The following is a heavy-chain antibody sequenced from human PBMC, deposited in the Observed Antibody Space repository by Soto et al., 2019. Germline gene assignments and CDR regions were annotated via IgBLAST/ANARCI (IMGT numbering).Heavy chain of an antibody. J-gene: IGHJ4*02. D-gene: IGHD6-13*01. CDR3: TRDVRSWYFDS. Sequence: GGSLRLSCVTSGFTFRNYGMHWVRQAPGKGLEWVAVIFYDGSKTYYADSVKGRFTISRDNSKKTLFLQMNDLRAEDTAVYFCTRDVRSWYFDSWGQGTLVTVSS. CDR2: IFYDGSKT. V-gene: IGHV3-33*01. CDR1: GFTFRNYG.